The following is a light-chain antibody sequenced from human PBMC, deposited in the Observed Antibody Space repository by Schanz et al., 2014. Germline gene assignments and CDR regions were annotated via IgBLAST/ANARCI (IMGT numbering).Light chain of an antibody. Sequence: EIVLTQSPGTLSLSPGEGATLSCRASQDVSTYVAWYQQKPGQAPRLLLYNASKTAPGIASRFTGAGSGTDFTLTISRLEPEDFAVYYCQQYGSSPPPFTFGPGTKVDIK. J-gene: IGKJ3*01. V-gene: IGKV3-20*01. CDR3: QQYGSSPPPFT. CDR1: QDVSTY. CDR2: NAS.